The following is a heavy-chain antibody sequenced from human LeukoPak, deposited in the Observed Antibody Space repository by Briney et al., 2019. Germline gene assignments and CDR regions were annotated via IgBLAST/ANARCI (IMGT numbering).Heavy chain of an antibody. D-gene: IGHD3-16*01. Sequence: SETLSLTCTVSSGSISSYYWSWIRQPPGKGLEWIGYIYSSGSTNYNPSLESRVTISLDTSKNQFSLELRSVTAADTAVYYCARHRGDGFDYWGQGTLVTVYS. CDR2: IYSSGST. CDR3: ARHRGDGFDY. CDR1: SGSISSYY. V-gene: IGHV4-4*09. J-gene: IGHJ4*02.